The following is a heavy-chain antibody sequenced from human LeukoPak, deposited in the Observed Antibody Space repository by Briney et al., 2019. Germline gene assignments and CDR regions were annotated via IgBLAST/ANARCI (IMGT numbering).Heavy chain of an antibody. CDR1: GFTFSDYY. J-gene: IGHJ3*02. Sequence: GGSLRLSCAASGFTFSDYYMSWIRQAPGKGLEWVSYISSTGNTIYYADSVKGRFTISRDNAKNSLYLQMNSLRAEDTAVYYCARDDDLLYGDYAFDIWGQGTMVTVSS. CDR3: ARDDDLLYGDYAFDI. CDR2: ISSTGNTI. D-gene: IGHD4-17*01. V-gene: IGHV3-11*04.